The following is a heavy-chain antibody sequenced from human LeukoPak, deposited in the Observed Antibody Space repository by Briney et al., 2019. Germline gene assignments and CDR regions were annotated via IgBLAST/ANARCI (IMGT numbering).Heavy chain of an antibody. D-gene: IGHD1-26*01. CDR1: GGTFSSYA. Sequence: GASVKVSCKASGGTFSSYAISWVRQAPGQGLEWMGRIIPILGIANYAQKFQGRVTITADKSTSTAYMELSSLRSEDTAVYYCARVKVGGSYYFDYWGQGTLVTVSS. CDR3: ARVKVGGSYYFDY. CDR2: IIPILGIA. J-gene: IGHJ4*02. V-gene: IGHV1-69*04.